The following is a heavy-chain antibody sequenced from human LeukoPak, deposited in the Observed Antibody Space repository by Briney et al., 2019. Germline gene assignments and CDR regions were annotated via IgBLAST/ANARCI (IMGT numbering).Heavy chain of an antibody. V-gene: IGHV4-39*01. D-gene: IGHD1-26*01. CDR3: ARRPARSYDAFDI. Sequence: PSETLSLTCTVSGGSISSSSYYWGWIRQPPGKGLEWIGSIYYSGSTYYNPSLKSRVTISVDTSKNRFPLKLSSVTAADTAVYYCARRPARSYDAFDIWGQGTMVTVSS. CDR1: GGSISSSSYY. J-gene: IGHJ3*02. CDR2: IYYSGST.